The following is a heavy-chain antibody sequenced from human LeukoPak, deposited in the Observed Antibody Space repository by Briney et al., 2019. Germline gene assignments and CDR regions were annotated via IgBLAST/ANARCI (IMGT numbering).Heavy chain of an antibody. Sequence: SETLSLTCTVSGGSIRSYYWSWIRQPPGKGLECIGYIYYSGSTNYNPSLKSRVTISLHTSKNQFSLKLNSVTAADTAVYYCARGVPYGPSYEFFDYWGQGTLVTVSS. CDR1: GGSIRSYY. CDR3: ARGVPYGPSYEFFDY. J-gene: IGHJ4*02. D-gene: IGHD3-10*01. CDR2: IYYSGST. V-gene: IGHV4-59*01.